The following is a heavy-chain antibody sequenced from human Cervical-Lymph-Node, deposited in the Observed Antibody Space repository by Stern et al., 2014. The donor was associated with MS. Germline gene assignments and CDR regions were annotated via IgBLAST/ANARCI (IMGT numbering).Heavy chain of an antibody. CDR2: LSHDGVTR. Sequence: VQLVESGGGVVQPGRSLRLSCAASGFTFSRFPMHWVRQAPGKGLEWVALLSHDGVTRYYADSVKGRFIISRDKSKNTHFLQMNALRLEDTAIYYCARGRGDRDYFDLWGQGAMVSVSS. J-gene: IGHJ4*02. CDR3: ARGRGDRDYFDL. CDR1: GFTFSRFP. V-gene: IGHV3-30*03. D-gene: IGHD2-21*01.